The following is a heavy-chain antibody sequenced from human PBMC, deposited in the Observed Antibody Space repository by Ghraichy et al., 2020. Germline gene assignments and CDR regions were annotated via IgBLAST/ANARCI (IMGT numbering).Heavy chain of an antibody. CDR2: IKQDGSEK. Sequence: GGSLRLSCAASGFTFTRYWMTWVRQAPGKGLEWVANIKQDGSEKYYVDSVKGRFTISRDNAKNSLYLQMNSLRAEDTALYYCARDPFDCCDTGQWGQGTLVTVSS. J-gene: IGHJ4*02. CDR1: GFTFTRYW. D-gene: IGHD2-21*01. V-gene: IGHV3-7*01. CDR3: ARDPFDCCDTGQ.